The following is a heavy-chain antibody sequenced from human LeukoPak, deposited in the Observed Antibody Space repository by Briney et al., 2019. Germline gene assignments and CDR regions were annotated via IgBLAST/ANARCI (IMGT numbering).Heavy chain of an antibody. CDR1: GFTFSAYS. Sequence: GGSLRLSCAASGFTFSAYSMNWVRQAPGKGLEWVSSISSSGGYIFDADSVKGRFTISRDNAKNSLYLQMNSLRAEDTAVYYCARDSSAYYTFDIWGQGTMVTVSS. J-gene: IGHJ3*02. CDR3: ARDSSAYYTFDI. CDR2: ISSSGGYI. V-gene: IGHV3-21*01. D-gene: IGHD3-22*01.